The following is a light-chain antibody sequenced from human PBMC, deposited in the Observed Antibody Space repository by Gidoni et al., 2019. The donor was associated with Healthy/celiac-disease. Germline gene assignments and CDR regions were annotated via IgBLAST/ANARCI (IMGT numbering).Light chain of an antibody. Sequence: DIVMTQSPDSLAVSLGERATINCKSSQSVLYSSNNKNYLAWYQQKPGQPPKLLLYWASTRESGVPDRFSGSGSGTDFTLTISSLQAADVAVYYCQQYYSTPRTFGQGTKLEIK. J-gene: IGKJ2*02. CDR2: WAS. CDR1: QSVLYSSNNKNY. CDR3: QQYYSTPRT. V-gene: IGKV4-1*01.